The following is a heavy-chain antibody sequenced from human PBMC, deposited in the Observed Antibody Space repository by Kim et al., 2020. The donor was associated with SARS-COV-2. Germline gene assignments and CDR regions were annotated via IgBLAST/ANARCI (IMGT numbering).Heavy chain of an antibody. D-gene: IGHD2-2*01. J-gene: IGHJ4*02. V-gene: IGHV3-11*01. CDR2: ISSSGSTI. CDR1: GFTFSDYY. Sequence: GGSLRLSCAASGFTFSDYYMSWIRQAPGKGLEWVSYISSSGSTIYYADSVKGRFTISRDNAKNSLYLQMNSLRAEDTAVYYCARASGVYCSSTSCYFGSPALRGAYFDYWGQGTLVTVSS. CDR3: ARASGVYCSSTSCYFGSPALRGAYFDY.